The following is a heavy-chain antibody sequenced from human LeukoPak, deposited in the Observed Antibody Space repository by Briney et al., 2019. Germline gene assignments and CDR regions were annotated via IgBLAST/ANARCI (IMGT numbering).Heavy chain of an antibody. CDR2: IYYSGST. CDR3: ARHYYDSSGYYIPSFDY. CDR1: GGSISSSSYY. V-gene: IGHV4-39*01. D-gene: IGHD3-22*01. Sequence: PSETLSLTCTVSGGSISSSSYYWGWIRQPPGKGLEWIGTIYYSGSTYYNPSLRSRVTISVDTSKNQFSLKLSSVTAADTAAYYCARHYYDSSGYYIPSFDYWGQGTLVTVSS. J-gene: IGHJ4*02.